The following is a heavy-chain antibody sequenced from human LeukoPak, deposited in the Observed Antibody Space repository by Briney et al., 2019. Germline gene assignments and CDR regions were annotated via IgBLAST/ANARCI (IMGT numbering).Heavy chain of an antibody. CDR1: GFTFSSYD. J-gene: IGHJ4*02. CDR2: ISSSGSAI. D-gene: IGHD2-8*01. CDR3: ARGLRRQFDY. Sequence: PGGSLRLSCAASGFTFSSYDMNWVRQAPGKGLEWVSYISSSGSAIYYTDSVKGRFTISRDSAKNSMYLQMNSLSAEDTAIYYCARGLRRQFDYWGQGTLVTVSS. V-gene: IGHV3-48*03.